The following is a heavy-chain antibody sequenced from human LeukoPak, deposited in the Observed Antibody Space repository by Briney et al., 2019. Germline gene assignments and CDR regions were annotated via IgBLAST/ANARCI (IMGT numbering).Heavy chain of an antibody. CDR2: INWDNDGI. CDR1: GFTFADHA. V-gene: IGHV3-9*01. J-gene: IGHJ4*02. Sequence: GTSLRLSCVASGFTFADHAMHWVRRAPGQGLEWVTGINWDNDGIVYAASVRGRFTVSRDNAKNTLCLQMNRLRPEDTAFYYCARDDYNTLGYNFHYWGQGTLVTVSS. CDR3: ARDDYNTLGYNFHY. D-gene: IGHD1-1*01.